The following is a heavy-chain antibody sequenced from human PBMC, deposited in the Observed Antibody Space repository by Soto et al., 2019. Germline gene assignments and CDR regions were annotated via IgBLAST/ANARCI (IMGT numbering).Heavy chain of an antibody. CDR3: SRGPPRVHWFDP. J-gene: IGHJ5*02. V-gene: IGHV4-61*01. Sequence: SETLSLTCTVSGAYVRSGTYYWSWIRQTPGKGLEWIGDIYFSGSTKYNPSLQSRVTISVDTSNNQFSLKLSSVTAADTAVYFCSRGPPRVHWFDPWGQGTLVTVSS. CDR1: GAYVRSGTYY. CDR2: IYFSGST.